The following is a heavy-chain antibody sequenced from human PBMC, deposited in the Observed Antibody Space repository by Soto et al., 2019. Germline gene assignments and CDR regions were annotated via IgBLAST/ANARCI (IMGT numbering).Heavy chain of an antibody. V-gene: IGHV3-23*01. CDR1: GFTFSSYA. J-gene: IGHJ4*02. CDR3: AKERWAAAGTPTLDY. Sequence: GGSLRLSCTAPGFTFSSYAMSWVRQAPGKELKRDSAISVGTSRTYDADSVKGRFTISRDNSKNTLYLQMNSLRAEDTAVYYCAKERWAAAGTPTLDYWGQGTLVTVSS. CDR2: ISVGTSRT. D-gene: IGHD6-13*01.